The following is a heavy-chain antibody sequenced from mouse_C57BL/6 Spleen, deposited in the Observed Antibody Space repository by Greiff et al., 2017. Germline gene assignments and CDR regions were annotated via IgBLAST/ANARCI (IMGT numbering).Heavy chain of an antibody. J-gene: IGHJ2*01. Sequence: EVQRVESGGDLVKPGGSLKLSCAASGFTFSSYGMSWVRQTPDKRLEWVATISSGGSYTYYPDSVKGRFTISRDNAKNTLYLQMSSLKSEDTAMYYCARHDSSGLDYWGQGTTLTVSS. V-gene: IGHV5-6*01. CDR3: ARHDSSGLDY. CDR1: GFTFSSYG. CDR2: ISSGGSYT. D-gene: IGHD3-2*02.